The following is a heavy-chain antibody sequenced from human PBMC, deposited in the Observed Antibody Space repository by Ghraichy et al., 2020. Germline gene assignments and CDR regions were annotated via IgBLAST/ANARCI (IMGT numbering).Heavy chain of an antibody. J-gene: IGHJ6*02. V-gene: IGHV3-30*18. D-gene: IGHD6-13*01. CDR2: ISYDGSNK. Sequence: GGSLRLSCAASGFTFSSYGMHWVRQAPGKGLEWVAVISYDGSNKYYADSVKGRFTISRDNSKNTLYLQMNSLRAEDTAVYYCAKDLAAAGPTKYYYGMDVWGQGTTVTVSS. CDR3: AKDLAAAGPTKYYYGMDV. CDR1: GFTFSSYG.